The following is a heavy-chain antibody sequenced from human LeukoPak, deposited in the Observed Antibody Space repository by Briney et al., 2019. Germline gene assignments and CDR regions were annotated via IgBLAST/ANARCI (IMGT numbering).Heavy chain of an antibody. D-gene: IGHD1-14*01. Sequence: HSGGSLRLSCAASGFTFSSYEMNWVRQAPGKGLEWVSYISSSGSTIYYADSVKGRFTISRDNAKNSLYLQMNSLRAEDTAVYYCTTELDVKPNHHWGQGTLVTVSS. CDR1: GFTFSSYE. V-gene: IGHV3-48*03. J-gene: IGHJ5*02. CDR2: ISSSGSTI. CDR3: TTELDVKPNHH.